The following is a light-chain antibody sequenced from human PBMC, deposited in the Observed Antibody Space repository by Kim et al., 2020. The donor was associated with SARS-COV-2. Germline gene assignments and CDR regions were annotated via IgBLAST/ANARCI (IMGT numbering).Light chain of an antibody. V-gene: IGLV2-14*04. CDR3: TSYTSSNTWV. Sequence: GQSITISCTGTSRDVCGYNYVSWYQQHPGKAPNLILYDVSRRPSGVSNRFSGSKSGNTASLTISGLQAEDEADYYCTSYTSSNTWVFGGGTQLTVL. CDR2: DVS. CDR1: SRDVCGYNY. J-gene: IGLJ3*02.